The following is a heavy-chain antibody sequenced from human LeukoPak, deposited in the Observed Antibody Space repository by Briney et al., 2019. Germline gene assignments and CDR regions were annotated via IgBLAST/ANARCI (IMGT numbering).Heavy chain of an antibody. CDR3: ALAIMSDYGAEDAFDI. D-gene: IGHD4-17*01. CDR1: GFTFSNAW. CDR2: FNRKTDGVTI. Sequence: GGSLRLSCAASGFTFSNAWMSWVRQAPGKGLEWVGRFNRKTDGVTIDYGAPVKGRFTISRDDSKNTLYLQMNSLKTEDTAVYYCALAIMSDYGAEDAFDIWGQGTMVTVSS. V-gene: IGHV3-15*01. J-gene: IGHJ3*02.